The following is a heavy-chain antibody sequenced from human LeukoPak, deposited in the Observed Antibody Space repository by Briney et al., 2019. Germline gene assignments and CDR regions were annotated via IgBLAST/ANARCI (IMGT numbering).Heavy chain of an antibody. CDR2: INPNSGGT. J-gene: IGHJ6*02. D-gene: IGHD2-2*01. CDR3: ARKRVPAAIGDYYYYGMDV. V-gene: IGHV1-2*02. CDR1: GYTFTGYY. Sequence: ASVKVSCKASGYTFTGYYMHWVRQAPGQGLEWRGWINPNSGGTNYAQKFQGRVTMTRDTSISTAYMELSRLRSDDTAVYYCARKRVPAAIGDYYYYGMDVWGQGTTVTVSS.